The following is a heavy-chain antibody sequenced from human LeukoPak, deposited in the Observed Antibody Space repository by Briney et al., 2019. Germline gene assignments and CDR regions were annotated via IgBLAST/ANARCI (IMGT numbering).Heavy chain of an antibody. CDR3: ARRIVGSTSVDYFDY. CDR1: GFSVSINY. D-gene: IGHD1-26*01. V-gene: IGHV3-66*04. Sequence: GGSLRLSCAASGFSVSINYMSWVRQAPGKGLEWVSVISSGGTTYYADSVKGRFTISRDNSKNTLSLQMNSLRAEDTAVYYCARRIVGSTSVDYFDYWGQGTLVTVS. J-gene: IGHJ4*02. CDR2: ISSGGTT.